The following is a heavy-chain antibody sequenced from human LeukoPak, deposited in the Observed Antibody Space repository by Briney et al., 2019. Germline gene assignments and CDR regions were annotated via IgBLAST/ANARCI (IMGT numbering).Heavy chain of an antibody. D-gene: IGHD6-19*01. V-gene: IGHV3-53*01. CDR2: IYSGGST. CDR1: GFTVSSNY. Sequence: PGGSLRLSCAASGFTVSSNYMSWVRQAPGKGLEWVSVIYSGGSTYYADSVKGRFTISRDNSKNTLYLQMNSLRAEDTAVYYCARDRPSSGWDDAFDTWGQGTMVTVSS. J-gene: IGHJ3*02. CDR3: ARDRPSSGWDDAFDT.